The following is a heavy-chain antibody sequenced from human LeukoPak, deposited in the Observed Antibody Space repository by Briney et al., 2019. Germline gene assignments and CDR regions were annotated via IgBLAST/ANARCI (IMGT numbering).Heavy chain of an antibody. CDR2: IYYSGSA. CDR1: SGSISSYY. V-gene: IGHV4-59*08. Sequence: SETLSLTCTVSSGSISSYYWSWIRQPPGKGLEWIGYIYYSGSANYNPSLKSRVTISVDTSKNQFSLKLSSVTAADTAVYYCARLFGHSYGLVDYWGQGTLVTVSS. J-gene: IGHJ4*02. D-gene: IGHD5-18*01. CDR3: ARLFGHSYGLVDY.